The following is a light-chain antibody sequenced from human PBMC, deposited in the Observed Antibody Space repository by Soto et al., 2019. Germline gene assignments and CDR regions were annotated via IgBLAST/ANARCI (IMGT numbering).Light chain of an antibody. CDR2: EVS. V-gene: IGLV2-14*01. J-gene: IGLJ2*01. CDR1: SSDVGGYNY. Sequence: HSVLTQPASVSGSPGQSITISCSGTSSDVGGYNYVSWYQQHPGKAPKLMISEVSNRPSGVSNRFSGSKSGNTASLTISGLQAEDEAYYYCTSYTTRTIVIFVGGTKLTVL. CDR3: TSYTTRTIVI.